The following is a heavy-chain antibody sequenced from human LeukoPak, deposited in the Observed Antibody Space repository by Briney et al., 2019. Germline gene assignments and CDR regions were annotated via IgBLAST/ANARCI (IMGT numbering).Heavy chain of an antibody. CDR2: IYYSGST. V-gene: IGHV4-39*07. CDR1: GGSISSSSYY. J-gene: IGHJ4*02. D-gene: IGHD3-16*02. Sequence: PSETLSLTCTVSGGSISSSSYYWGWIRQPPGKGLEWIGSIYYSGSTYYNPSLKSRVTISVDTSKNQFSLKLSSVTAADTAVYYCARDRANYDYVWGSYRRLDYWGQGTLVTVSS. CDR3: ARDRANYDYVWGSYRRLDY.